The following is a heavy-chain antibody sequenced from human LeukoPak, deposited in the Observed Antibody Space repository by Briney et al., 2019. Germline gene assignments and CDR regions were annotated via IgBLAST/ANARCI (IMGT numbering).Heavy chain of an antibody. J-gene: IGHJ4*02. CDR1: GSTFTSYY. CDR3: ARRGVGATGSFDY. D-gene: IGHD1-26*01. Sequence: ASVKVSCKASGSTFTSYYMHWVRQAPGQGLEWMGMSNPSGGSTSYAQKFQGRVTMTRDTSTSTVYMELSSLRSEDTAVYYCARRGVGATGSFDYWGQGTLVTVSS. V-gene: IGHV1-46*01. CDR2: SNPSGGST.